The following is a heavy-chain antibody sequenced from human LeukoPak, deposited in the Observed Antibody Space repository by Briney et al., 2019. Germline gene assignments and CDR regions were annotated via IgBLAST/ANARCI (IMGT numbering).Heavy chain of an antibody. CDR3: ARDYGDYGGYHYFDY. D-gene: IGHD4-17*01. V-gene: IGHV3-23*01. J-gene: IGHJ4*02. CDR1: GFTFNIYA. Sequence: GGSLRLSCAASGFTFNIYAMSWVRQAPGKGLEWVASMCGSAGCTYYADSVKGRFTISRDNSKDTLYLQMNSLRAEDTAVYYCARDYGDYGGYHYFDYWGQGTLVTVSS. CDR2: MCGSAGCT.